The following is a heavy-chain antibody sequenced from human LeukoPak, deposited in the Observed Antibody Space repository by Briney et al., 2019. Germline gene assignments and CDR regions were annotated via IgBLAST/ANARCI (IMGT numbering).Heavy chain of an antibody. J-gene: IGHJ4*01. V-gene: IGHV3-23*01. CDR3: EKGIVVAVKFY. CDR2: ISGSGGST. D-gene: IGHD3-22*01. CDR1: AFTLSTNY. Sequence: GGSLRLSCAPSAFTLSTNYMSWVRQAPGKGLEWVSAISGSGGSTYYADSVKGRFTISRDNSKHTPYLQINRQRTEDPAVYYWEKGIVVAVKFYWG.